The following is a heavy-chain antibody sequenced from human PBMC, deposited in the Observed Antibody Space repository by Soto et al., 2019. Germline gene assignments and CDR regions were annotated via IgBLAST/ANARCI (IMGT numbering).Heavy chain of an antibody. Sequence: GASVKVSCKASGGTFSSYAISWVRQAPGQALAWMGGIIPIFGTANYAQKFQGRVTITADESTSTAYMELSSLRSEETAVYFRARVRGRAGVVVSAILPNWFDPWGQGTLVTVSS. CDR3: ARVRGRAGVVVSAILPNWFDP. V-gene: IGHV1-69*13. CDR1: GGTFSSYA. D-gene: IGHD2-21*01. CDR2: IIPIFGTA. J-gene: IGHJ5*02.